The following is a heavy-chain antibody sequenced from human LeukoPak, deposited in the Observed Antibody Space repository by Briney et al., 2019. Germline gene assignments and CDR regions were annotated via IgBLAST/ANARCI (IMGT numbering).Heavy chain of an antibody. CDR2: MNPNSGNT. J-gene: IGHJ5*02. D-gene: IGHD3-3*01. CDR3: ARGTGYDFWSGYYHYNWFDP. V-gene: IGHV1-8*03. Sequence: GASVKVSCKASGYTFTSYDINWVRQATGQGLEWMGWMNPNSGNTGYAQKFQGRVTITRNTSISTAYMELSSLRSEDTAVYYCARGTGYDFWSGYYHYNWFDPWGQGTLVTVSS. CDR1: GYTFTSYD.